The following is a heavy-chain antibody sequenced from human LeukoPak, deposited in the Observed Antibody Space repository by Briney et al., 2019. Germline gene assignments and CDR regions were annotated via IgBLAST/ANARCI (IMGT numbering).Heavy chain of an antibody. CDR3: ARGLFRWELRGIDY. CDR2: INHSGST. CDR1: GGSISSGGYS. V-gene: IGHV4-30-2*01. D-gene: IGHD1-26*01. J-gene: IGHJ4*02. Sequence: SQTLSLTCTVSGGSISSGGYSWSWIRQHPGKGLEWIGEINHSGSTNYNPSLKSRVTISVDTSKNQFSLKLSSVTAADTAVYYCARGLFRWELRGIDYWGQGTLVTVSS.